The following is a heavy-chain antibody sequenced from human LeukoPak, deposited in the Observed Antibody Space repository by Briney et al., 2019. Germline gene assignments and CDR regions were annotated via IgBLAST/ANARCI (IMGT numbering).Heavy chain of an antibody. CDR2: INPNSGGT. V-gene: IGHV1-2*02. D-gene: IGHD2-15*01. CDR3: AREASCSGGSCYPYFDL. Sequence: ASVKVSCKASGHTFTGYYMHWVRQAPGQGLEWMGWINPNSGGTNYAQKFQGRVTMTRDTSISTAYMELSRLRSDDTAVYYCAREASCSGGSCYPYFDLWGRGTLVTVSS. J-gene: IGHJ2*01. CDR1: GHTFTGYY.